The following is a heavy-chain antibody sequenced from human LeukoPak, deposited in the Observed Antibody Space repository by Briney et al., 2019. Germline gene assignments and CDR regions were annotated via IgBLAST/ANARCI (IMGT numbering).Heavy chain of an antibody. CDR2: INPNSGGT. V-gene: IGHV1-2*02. Sequence: ASVKVSCKASGHTFTGYYMHWVRQAPGQGLEWMGWINPNSGGTNYAQKFQGRVTMTRDTSISTAYMELSRLRSDDTAVYYCARALWFGGRPYAFDIWGQGTMVTVSS. CDR3: ARALWFGGRPYAFDI. D-gene: IGHD3-10*01. CDR1: GHTFTGYY. J-gene: IGHJ3*02.